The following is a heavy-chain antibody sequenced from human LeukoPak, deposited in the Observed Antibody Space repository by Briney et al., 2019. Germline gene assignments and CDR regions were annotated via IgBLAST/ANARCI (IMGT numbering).Heavy chain of an antibody. CDR3: ARAGYYDSSRYSTTFDS. V-gene: IGHV4-59*08. D-gene: IGHD3-22*01. Sequence: SETLSLTCTVSGGSISSYYWSWIRQPPGKGLEWIGYIYYSGSTNYNPSLKSRVTISVDTSKNQFSLKLKSLTAADTAVYYCARAGYYDSSRYSTTFDSWGQGTLVTVSS. CDR2: IYYSGST. J-gene: IGHJ4*02. CDR1: GGSISSYY.